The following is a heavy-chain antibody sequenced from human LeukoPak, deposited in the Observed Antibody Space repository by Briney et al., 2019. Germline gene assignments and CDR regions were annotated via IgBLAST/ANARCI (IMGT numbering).Heavy chain of an antibody. Sequence: SETLSLACAVYGGSFSGYYWSWIRQPPGKGLEWIGEINHSGSTNYNPSLKSRVTISVDTSKNQFSLKLSSVTAADTAVYYCARGHRDSSGYYVDYWGQGTLVTVSS. J-gene: IGHJ4*02. CDR1: GGSFSGYY. CDR2: INHSGST. D-gene: IGHD3-22*01. V-gene: IGHV4-34*01. CDR3: ARGHRDSSGYYVDY.